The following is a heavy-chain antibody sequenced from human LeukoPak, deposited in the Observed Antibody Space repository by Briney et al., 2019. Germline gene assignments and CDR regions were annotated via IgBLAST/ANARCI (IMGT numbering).Heavy chain of an antibody. V-gene: IGHV4-30-4*08. CDR2: IYYSGST. CDR3: ARDRVTIFGVANFDY. D-gene: IGHD3-3*01. Sequence: PSETLSLTCTVSGGSISSGDYYWSWIRQPPGKGLEWIGYIYYSGSTYYNPSLKSRVTISVDTSKNQFSLKLSSVTAADTAVYYCARDRVTIFGVANFDYWGQGTLVTVSS. J-gene: IGHJ4*02. CDR1: GGSISSGDYY.